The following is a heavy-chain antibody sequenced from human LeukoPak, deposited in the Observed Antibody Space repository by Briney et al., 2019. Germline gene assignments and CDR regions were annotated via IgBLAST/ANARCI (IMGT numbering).Heavy chain of an antibody. CDR1: GFTFSDYY. CDR3: ARLGQAKVNTNYYYYYMDV. J-gene: IGHJ6*03. CDR2: ISSSGSTI. D-gene: IGHD2-8*01. V-gene: IGHV3-11*04. Sequence: SGGSLRLSCAASGFTFSDYYMSWIRQAPGKGLEWVSYISSSGSTIYYADSVKGRFTISRDNAKNSLYLQMNSLRAEDTAVYYCARLGQAKVNTNYYYYYMDVWGKGTTVTVSS.